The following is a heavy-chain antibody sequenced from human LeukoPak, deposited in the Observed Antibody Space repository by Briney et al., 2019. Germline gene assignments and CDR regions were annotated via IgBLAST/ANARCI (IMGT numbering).Heavy chain of an antibody. CDR3: ARGPPLC. CDR2: ISYDGSNK. V-gene: IGHV3-30-3*01. Sequence: PGRSLRLSCAASGFTFSSYAMHWVRQAPGKGLEWVAVISYDGSNKYYADSVKGRFTFSRDNSKNTLYLQMNSLRAEDTAVYYCARGPPLCWGQGTLVTVLS. J-gene: IGHJ4*02. CDR1: GFTFSSYA.